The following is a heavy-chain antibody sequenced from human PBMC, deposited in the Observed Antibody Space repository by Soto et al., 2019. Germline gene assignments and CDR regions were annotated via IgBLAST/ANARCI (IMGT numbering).Heavy chain of an antibody. V-gene: IGHV4-4*07. J-gene: IGHJ4*02. CDR1: GGSISEKY. CDR2: IYTSGST. D-gene: IGHD1-26*01. CDR3: ARDGSWELAYYFDY. Sequence: PSETLSLTCIVSGGSISEKYWSWIRQPAGKGLEWIGRIYTSGSTNYNPSLKSRVTMSVDTSKNQFSLKLSSVTAADTAVYYCARDGSWELAYYFDYWGQGTLVTVSS.